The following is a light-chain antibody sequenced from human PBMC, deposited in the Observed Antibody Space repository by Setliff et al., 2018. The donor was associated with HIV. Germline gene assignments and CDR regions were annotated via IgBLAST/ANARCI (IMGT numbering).Light chain of an antibody. CDR3: CSYAGSNSLV. V-gene: IGLV2-11*01. Sequence: QSVLTQPRSVSGSPGQSVTISCTGSSSDIGGYKYVSWYQQRPGKAPKLLIYVVDRRPSGVPDRLSGSKSGNTASLTISGLHVEDEADYYCCSYAGSNSLVFGGGTQLTVL. CDR2: VVD. CDR1: SSDIGGYKY. J-gene: IGLJ2*01.